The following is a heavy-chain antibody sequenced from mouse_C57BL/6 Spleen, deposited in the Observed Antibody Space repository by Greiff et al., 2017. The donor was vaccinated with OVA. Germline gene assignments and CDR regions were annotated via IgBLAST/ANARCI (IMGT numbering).Heavy chain of an antibody. D-gene: IGHD4-1*01. Sequence: VQLVESGPGLVAPSQSLSITCTVSGFSLTSYGVDWVRQSPGKGLEWLGVIWGVGSTNYNSALKSRLSISKDNTKSQVFLKMNSLQTDDTAMYYSASLAGSFAYWGQGTLVTVSA. CDR1: GFSLTSYG. CDR3: ASLAGSFAY. V-gene: IGHV2-6*01. J-gene: IGHJ3*01. CDR2: IWGVGST.